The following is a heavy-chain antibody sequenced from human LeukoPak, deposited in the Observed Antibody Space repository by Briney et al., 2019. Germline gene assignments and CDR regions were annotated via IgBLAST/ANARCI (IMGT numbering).Heavy chain of an antibody. Sequence: PGGSLRLSCAASGFTFSSYSMNWVRQAPGKGLEWVSSISSSSTYIYSADSVKGRFTISTDNARNSLYLQMNSLRAEDTAVYYCARRRSDAFDVWGQGTMVTVSS. CDR1: GFTFSSYS. CDR2: ISSSSTYI. J-gene: IGHJ3*01. V-gene: IGHV3-21*01. CDR3: ARRRSDAFDV.